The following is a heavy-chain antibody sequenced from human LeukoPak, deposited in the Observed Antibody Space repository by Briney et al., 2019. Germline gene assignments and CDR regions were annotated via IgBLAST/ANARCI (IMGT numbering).Heavy chain of an antibody. CDR3: ARGPLTMTRGFDP. J-gene: IGHJ5*02. V-gene: IGHV4-4*07. CDR2: IYTSGST. Sequence: SETLSLTCTVSGGSISTYYWSWIRQPAGKGLEWIGRIYTSGSTNYNPSLKTRVTMSVDTSKNQFSLKLSSVTAAGTAVYYCARGPLTMTRGFDPWGQGTLVTVSS. CDR1: GGSISTYY. D-gene: IGHD4-17*01.